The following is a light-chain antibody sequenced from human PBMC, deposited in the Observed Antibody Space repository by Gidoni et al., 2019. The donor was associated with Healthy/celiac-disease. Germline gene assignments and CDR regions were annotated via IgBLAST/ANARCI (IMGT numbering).Light chain of an antibody. CDR2: GAS. CDR1: QSVSSSY. CDR3: QQYGSSPYT. J-gene: IGKJ2*01. Sequence: EIVLTQSPGTLSLSPGERATLSCRASQSVSSSYLAWYQQKPGQAPRLLIYGASSRATGIPDRFSGSGSGTDFTLTISRLEPEDFAVYYCQQYGSSPYTFGPRTKLEIK. V-gene: IGKV3-20*01.